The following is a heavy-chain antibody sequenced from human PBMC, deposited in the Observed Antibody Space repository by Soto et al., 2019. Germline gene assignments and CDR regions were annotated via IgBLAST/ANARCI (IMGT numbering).Heavy chain of an antibody. V-gene: IGHV4-39*01. Sequence: QLQLEESGPGLVKTSETLSLTCTVSGESISSHTYFWAWIRQSPGTGLEWIGSVYKDGTAYHNPSLKSRVTISVDTSKNVFSQKMKSVTATDTAVYFCARHHNSATYFGYWGQGSRVTVSS. J-gene: IGHJ4*02. D-gene: IGHD3-10*01. CDR3: ARHHNSATYFGY. CDR1: GESISSHTYF. CDR2: VYKDGTA.